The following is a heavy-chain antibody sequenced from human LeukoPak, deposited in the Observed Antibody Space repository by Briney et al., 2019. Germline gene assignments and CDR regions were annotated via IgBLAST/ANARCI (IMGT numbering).Heavy chain of an antibody. Sequence: ASVKVSCTASGYTFTVYYVHWVRQAPGQGLEWTAWINTDSGVANYAQKFQGRVTLTRDKSITTAYMELNSLRSDDTAVYYCARDWDPITGTTRWFDPWGQGTLVTVSS. CDR1: GYTFTVYY. V-gene: IGHV1-2*02. J-gene: IGHJ5*02. D-gene: IGHD1-7*01. CDR3: ARDWDPITGTTRWFDP. CDR2: INTDSGVA.